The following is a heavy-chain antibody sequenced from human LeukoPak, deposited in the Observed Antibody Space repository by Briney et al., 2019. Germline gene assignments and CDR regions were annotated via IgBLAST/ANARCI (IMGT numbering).Heavy chain of an antibody. CDR2: MNPNSGNT. D-gene: IGHD6-6*01. CDR3: ARGWSIAARRHWFDP. Sequence: ASVKVSCKASGYTFTSYDINWVRQATGQGLEWMGWMNPNSGNTGYAQKFQGRVTITRNTSISTAYMELSSLRSEDTAVYYCARGWSIAARRHWFDPWGQGTRVTVSS. J-gene: IGHJ5*02. CDR1: GYTFTSYD. V-gene: IGHV1-8*03.